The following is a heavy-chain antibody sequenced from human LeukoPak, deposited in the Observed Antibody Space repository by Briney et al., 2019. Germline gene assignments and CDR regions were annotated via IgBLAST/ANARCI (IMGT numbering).Heavy chain of an antibody. CDR2: MHHSGNT. CDR1: YYSISSGYY. J-gene: IGHJ6*04. D-gene: IGHD3-3*01. V-gene: IGHV4-38-2*02. CDR3: ARSWSGYSDV. Sequence: SETLSLTCTVSYYSISSGYYWGWIRQPPGKGLEWIGSMHHSGNTYYNPSLKSRVTISIDTSKNQFSLKLSSVTAADTAVYYCARSWSGYSDVWGKGTTVTVSS.